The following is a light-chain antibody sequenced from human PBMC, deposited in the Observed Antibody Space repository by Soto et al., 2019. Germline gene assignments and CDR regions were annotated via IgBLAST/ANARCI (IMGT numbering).Light chain of an antibody. CDR2: GAS. J-gene: IGKJ2*01. CDR3: QQYNSWRT. CDR1: QSVNSN. Sequence: EIGMTQSPVTLSVSPGERATLSCRASQSVNSNLAWYQHKPGQAPRLLIYGASTRATGIPARFSGSGSGTEFTLTINSLQSEDFAVYYCQQYNSWRTFGQGTKLEIK. V-gene: IGKV3-15*01.